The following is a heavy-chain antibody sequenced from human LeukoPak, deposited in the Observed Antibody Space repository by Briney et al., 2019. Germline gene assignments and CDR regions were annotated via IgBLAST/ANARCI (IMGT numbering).Heavy chain of an antibody. CDR1: GYTFTSYY. V-gene: IGHV1-46*01. J-gene: IGHJ4*02. Sequence: ASVKVSCKASGYTFTSYYMHWVQQAPGQGLEWMGIINPSGGSTSYAQKFQGRVTMTRDTSTSTVYMELSSLRSEDTAVYYCARAARSGGSCYSLDYWGQGTLVTVSS. D-gene: IGHD2-15*01. CDR2: INPSGGST. CDR3: ARAARSGGSCYSLDY.